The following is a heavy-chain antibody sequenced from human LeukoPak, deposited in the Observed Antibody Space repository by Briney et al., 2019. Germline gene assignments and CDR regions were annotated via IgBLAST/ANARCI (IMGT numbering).Heavy chain of an antibody. Sequence: PSETLSLTCAVYGGSFSGYYWNWIRQPPGKGLEWIGEINHSGSTNYNPSLKSRVTISVDTSKNQFSLKLSSVTAADTAVYYCARGRVDCSGGSCYSDLFDYWGQGTLVTVSS. V-gene: IGHV4-34*01. CDR1: GGSFSGYY. CDR3: ARGRVDCSGGSCYSDLFDY. J-gene: IGHJ4*02. CDR2: INHSGST. D-gene: IGHD2-15*01.